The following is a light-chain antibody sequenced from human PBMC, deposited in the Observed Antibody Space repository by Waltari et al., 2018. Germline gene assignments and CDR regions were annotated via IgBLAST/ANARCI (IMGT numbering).Light chain of an antibody. J-gene: IGLJ2*01. CDR2: EDN. Sequence: NFMLTQPHSVSESPGKTVTISCTRSSGSIASNYVQGYQQRPGSAPTTVIYEDNQRPSGVPDRFSGSIDSSSNSASLTISGLKTEDEADYYCQSYDSSIYVVFGGGTKLTVL. CDR1: SGSIASNY. V-gene: IGLV6-57*03. CDR3: QSYDSSIYVV.